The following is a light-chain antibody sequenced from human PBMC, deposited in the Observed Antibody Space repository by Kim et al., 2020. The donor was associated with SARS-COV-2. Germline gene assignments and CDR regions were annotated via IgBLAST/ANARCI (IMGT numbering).Light chain of an antibody. CDR3: QKYSSGPRT. CDR2: SAS. Sequence: ASVGDRVTSTCRASQGINNYLAWYQQKPGKVPKLLIYSASTLQSGVPSRFSGSGSGTDFTLVISSLQPEDVATYYCQKYSSGPRTFGQGTKVDIK. CDR1: QGINNY. J-gene: IGKJ1*01. V-gene: IGKV1-27*01.